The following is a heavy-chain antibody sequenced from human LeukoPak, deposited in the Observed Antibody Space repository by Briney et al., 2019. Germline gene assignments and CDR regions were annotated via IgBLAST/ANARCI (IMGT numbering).Heavy chain of an antibody. V-gene: IGHV1-2*02. CDR2: INPNSGGT. D-gene: IGHD3-22*01. J-gene: IGHJ4*02. CDR3: ARVGTYYYDSSGYPY. CDR1: GYTFTGYY. Sequence: GASVKVSCKASGYTFTGYYMHWVRQAPGQGLEWMGWINPNSGGTNYAQKFQGRVTMTRDTSLSTVYMELSRLRSDDTAVYYCARVGTYYYDSSGYPYWGQGTLVTVSS.